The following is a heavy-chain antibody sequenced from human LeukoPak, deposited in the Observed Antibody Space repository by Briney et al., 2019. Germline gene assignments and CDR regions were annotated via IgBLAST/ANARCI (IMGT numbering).Heavy chain of an antibody. CDR3: ARGPDFYDSSGYYPI. J-gene: IGHJ4*02. V-gene: IGHV4-34*01. CDR1: GGSFRNYY. Sequence: KPSETLSLTCAVYGGSFRNYYWSWIRQPPGKGLEWIGEINHSGSTKYNPSLKSRVTISVNRSENQFSLKLSSVTAADTAVYYCARGPDFYDSSGYYPIWGQGTLVTVSS. CDR2: INHSGST. D-gene: IGHD3-22*01.